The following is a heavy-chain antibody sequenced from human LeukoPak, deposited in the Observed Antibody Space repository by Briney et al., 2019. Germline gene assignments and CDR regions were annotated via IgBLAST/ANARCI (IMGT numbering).Heavy chain of an antibody. V-gene: IGHV3-21*01. CDR2: ISSSSSYI. D-gene: IGHD2-2*01. J-gene: IGHJ4*02. Sequence: GGSLRLSRAASGFALCIYRMEGGPHAPGEGVGWGSSISSSSSYIYYADSVKGRFTISRDNAKNSLYLQMNSLRAEDTAVYYCATTGTNQALPFEYWGQGTLVTVSS. CDR1: GFALCIYR. CDR3: ATTGTNQALPFEY.